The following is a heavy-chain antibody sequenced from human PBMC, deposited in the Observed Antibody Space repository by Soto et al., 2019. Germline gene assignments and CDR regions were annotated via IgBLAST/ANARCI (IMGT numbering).Heavy chain of an antibody. CDR3: AKGIAVAGNKERYYYYGMDV. J-gene: IGHJ6*02. Sequence: QVQLVESGGGVVQPGRSLRLSCAASGFTFSSYGMHWVRQAPGKGLEWVAVISYDGSNKYNADSVKGRFTISRDNSKNTLYLQMNSLRAEDTAVYYCAKGIAVAGNKERYYYYGMDVWGQGTTVTVSS. D-gene: IGHD6-19*01. CDR2: ISYDGSNK. V-gene: IGHV3-30*18. CDR1: GFTFSSYG.